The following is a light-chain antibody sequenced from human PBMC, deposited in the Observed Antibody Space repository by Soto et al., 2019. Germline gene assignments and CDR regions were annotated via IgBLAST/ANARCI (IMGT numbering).Light chain of an antibody. CDR1: ESVKSW. Sequence: DIHLTHSPSTLSASVLDIVTITFRASESVKSWLAWYQQKPGKAPKRLIYAASSLQSGVPSRFSGSGSGTEFTLTISSLQPEDFATYYCLQHNSYPWTFGQGTKVDIK. V-gene: IGKV1-17*01. CDR2: AAS. CDR3: LQHNSYPWT. J-gene: IGKJ1*01.